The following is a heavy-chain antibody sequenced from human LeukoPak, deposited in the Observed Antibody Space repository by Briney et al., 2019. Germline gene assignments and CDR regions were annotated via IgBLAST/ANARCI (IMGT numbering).Heavy chain of an antibody. CDR1: GFTFSSYS. V-gene: IGHV3-48*01. CDR2: ISSSSSTI. D-gene: IGHD3-9*01. J-gene: IGHJ4*02. Sequence: PGGSLRLSCAASGFTFSSYSMNWVRQAPGKGLEWVSYISSSSSTIYYADSVKGRFTISRDNSKNTLYLQMNSLRAEDTAVYYCARDRYDILTGYYPRKPIFDYWGQGTLVTVSS. CDR3: ARDRYDILTGYYPRKPIFDY.